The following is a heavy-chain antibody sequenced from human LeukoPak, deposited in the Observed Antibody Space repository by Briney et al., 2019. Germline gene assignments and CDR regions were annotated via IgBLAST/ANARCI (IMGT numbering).Heavy chain of an antibody. CDR2: INYSGSA. D-gene: IGHD6-25*01. CDR1: GGSFSGHN. CDR3: ARGCGYHTVDS. Sequence: SETLSLTCAVYGGSFSGHNWNWIRQPPGKGLEWIGDINYSGSANYNPSLKSRVTISVDTSKSQFSLKLSSVTAADTAVYYCARGCGYHTVDSWGQGTLVTVSS. V-gene: IGHV4-34*01. J-gene: IGHJ4*02.